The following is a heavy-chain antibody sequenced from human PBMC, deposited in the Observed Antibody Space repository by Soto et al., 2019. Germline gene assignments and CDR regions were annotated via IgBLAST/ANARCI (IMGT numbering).Heavy chain of an antibody. J-gene: IGHJ6*02. CDR3: ARDDSFAVGERFVVMDF. Sequence: WLRQANEKGLEWMGWISAYNGNTNYAQKLQGRVTMTTDTSTSTAYMELRSLRSDDTAVYYCARDDSFAVGERFVVMDFLVQGTTVTGS. D-gene: IGHD6-19*01. CDR2: ISAYNGNT. V-gene: IGHV1-18*01.